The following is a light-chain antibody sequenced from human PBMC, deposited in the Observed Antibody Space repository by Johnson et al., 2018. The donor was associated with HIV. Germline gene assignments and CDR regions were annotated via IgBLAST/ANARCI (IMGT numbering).Light chain of an antibody. CDR2: DNN. Sequence: QSVLTQPPSVSAAPGQKVTISCSGSSSNIGNNYVSWYQQLPGTAPKLLIYDNNKRPSGIPDRFSGSKSGTSATLGITGLQTGDEADYYCGPWDSSLSVGWVFGTGTKFTVL. V-gene: IGLV1-51*01. CDR3: GPWDSSLSVGWV. CDR1: SSNIGNNY. J-gene: IGLJ1*01.